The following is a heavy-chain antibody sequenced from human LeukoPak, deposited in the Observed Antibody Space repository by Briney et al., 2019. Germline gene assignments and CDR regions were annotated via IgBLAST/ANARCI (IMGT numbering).Heavy chain of an antibody. CDR1: GVTFSSYG. CDR3: AREYSSGWLSPYYYFDY. CDR2: IRYDGSNK. V-gene: IGHV3-30*02. Sequence: GGSLRPSCAASGVTFSSYGMHWVREAPGKGLEWVAFIRYDGSNKYYADSVKGRFTISRDNSKNTLYLQMNSLRAEDSAVYYCAREYSSGWLSPYYYFDYWGQGTLVTVSS. J-gene: IGHJ4*02. D-gene: IGHD6-19*01.